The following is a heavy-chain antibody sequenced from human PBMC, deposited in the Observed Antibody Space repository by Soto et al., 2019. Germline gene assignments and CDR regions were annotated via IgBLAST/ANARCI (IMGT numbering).Heavy chain of an antibody. Sequence: QVQLVESGGGVVQPGRSLRLSCAASGFTFSSYAMHWVRQAPGKGLEWVAVISYDGSNKYYADSVKGRFTISRDNSKNTLYLQMNSLRAEDTAVYYCARDSDYGDYWGQGTLVTVSS. D-gene: IGHD3-10*01. V-gene: IGHV3-30-3*01. J-gene: IGHJ4*02. CDR2: ISYDGSNK. CDR1: GFTFSSYA. CDR3: ARDSDYGDY.